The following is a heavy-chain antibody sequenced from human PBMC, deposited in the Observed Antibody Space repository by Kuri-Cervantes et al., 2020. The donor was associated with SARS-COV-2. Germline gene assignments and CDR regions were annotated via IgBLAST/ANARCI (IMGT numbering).Heavy chain of an antibody. Sequence: SETLSLTCAVSGYSISSGYYWGWIRQPPGKGLEWIGYIYYSGSTYYNPSLKSRVTISVDTSKNQFSLKLSSMTAADTAVYYCARNQVGGYYYYYMDVWGKGTTVTVSS. J-gene: IGHJ6*03. D-gene: IGHD1-26*01. CDR2: IYYSGST. CDR1: GYSISSGYY. V-gene: IGHV4-38-2*01. CDR3: ARNQVGGYYYYYMDV.